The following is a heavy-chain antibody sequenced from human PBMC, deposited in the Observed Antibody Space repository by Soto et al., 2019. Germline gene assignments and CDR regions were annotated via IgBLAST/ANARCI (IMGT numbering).Heavy chain of an antibody. Sequence: SETLSLTCTVSGGSISSGDYYWSWIRQPPGKGLEWIGYIYYSGSTYYNPSLKSRVTISVDTSKNQFSLKLSSVTAADTAVYYCARAGYSSGWYKGNWFDPWGQGTLVTVSS. CDR1: GGSISSGDYY. V-gene: IGHV4-30-4*01. D-gene: IGHD6-19*01. CDR3: ARAGYSSGWYKGNWFDP. J-gene: IGHJ5*02. CDR2: IYYSGST.